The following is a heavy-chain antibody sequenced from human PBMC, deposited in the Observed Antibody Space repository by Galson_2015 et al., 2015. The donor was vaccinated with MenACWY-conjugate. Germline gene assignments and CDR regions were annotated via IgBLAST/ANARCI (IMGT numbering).Heavy chain of an antibody. J-gene: IGHJ6*03. CDR2: VYYSGRT. V-gene: IGHV4-39*01. Sequence: SETLSLTCTVSGGSISSSGYYWVWIRQPPGKGLEWTGTVYYSGRTYYNPSLNSRVTTSVDTSKNQFSLKLTSVTAADTAVYYCARLSYYSYYMDVWGKGPTVTFPS. CDR3: ARLSYYSYYMDV. CDR1: GGSISSSGYY.